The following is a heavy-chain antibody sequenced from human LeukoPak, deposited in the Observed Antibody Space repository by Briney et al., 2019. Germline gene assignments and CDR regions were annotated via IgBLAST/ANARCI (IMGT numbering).Heavy chain of an antibody. V-gene: IGHV4-39*01. CDR1: GVSISSSSYY. D-gene: IGHD6-13*01. CDR2: IYYSGST. J-gene: IGHJ4*02. CDR3: ARHRPAGYYFDY. Sequence: SETLSLTCTVSGVSISSSSYYWGWIRQPPGKGLEWIGSIYYSGSTYYNPSLKSRVTISVDTSKNQFSLKLSSVTAADTAVYYCARHRPAGYYFDYWGQGTLVTVSS.